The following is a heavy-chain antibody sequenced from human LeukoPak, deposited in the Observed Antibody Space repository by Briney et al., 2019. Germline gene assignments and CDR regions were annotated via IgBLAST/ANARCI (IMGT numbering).Heavy chain of an antibody. Sequence: PSETLSLICAVYGGSFSGYYWSWIRQPPGKGLEWIGEINHSGSTNYNPSLKSRVTTSVDTSKNQFSLKLSSVTAADTAVYYCARAVGATTDFDYWGQGTLVTVSS. CDR1: GGSFSGYY. V-gene: IGHV4-34*01. CDR3: ARAVGATTDFDY. J-gene: IGHJ4*02. D-gene: IGHD1-26*01. CDR2: INHSGST.